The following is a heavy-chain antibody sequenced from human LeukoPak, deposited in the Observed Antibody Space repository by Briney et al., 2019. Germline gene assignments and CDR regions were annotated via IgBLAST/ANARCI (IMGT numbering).Heavy chain of an antibody. CDR2: VYYDGNT. CDR3: TKDSGHHRTDC. D-gene: IGHD1-26*01. CDR1: GGSINRSSYY. Sequence: SETLSLTCSVSGGSINRSSYYWGWIRQAPGKGLEWIGSVYYDGNTYYNPNPSLKSRATVSMDTSRNQFSLKLRPVTAADTAVYYCTKDSGHHRTDCWGQGTLVTVST. V-gene: IGHV4-39*02. J-gene: IGHJ4*02.